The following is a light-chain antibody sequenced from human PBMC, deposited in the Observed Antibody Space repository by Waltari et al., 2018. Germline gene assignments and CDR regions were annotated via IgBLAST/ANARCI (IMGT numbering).Light chain of an antibody. V-gene: IGLV3-21*04. CDR1: QNGLTV. CDR2: YDS. Sequence: SYVLTKPPSVSVAPGQTARNTWGGNQNGLTVVQWYQLRPGQAPVVVIYYDSDRPSGIPERFSGSNAGNTATLTISRVEAGDEADYYCQVWDSDNDHEVFGGGTKLTVL. J-gene: IGLJ3*02. CDR3: QVWDSDNDHEV.